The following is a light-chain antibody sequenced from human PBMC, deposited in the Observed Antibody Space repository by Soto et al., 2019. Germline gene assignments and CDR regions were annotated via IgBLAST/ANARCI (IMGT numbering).Light chain of an antibody. V-gene: IGKV1-39*01. CDR3: QQSYSTPFT. CDR1: QTITGY. CDR2: AAS. Sequence: DIQMTQSPSSLSASVGDRVTVTCRASQTITGYLNWYQQKPGKAPKLLIYAASSLQSGVPSRFSGSGSGTDLTLTISSLQPEDFATYYCQQSYSTPFTFGPGTKVDIK. J-gene: IGKJ3*01.